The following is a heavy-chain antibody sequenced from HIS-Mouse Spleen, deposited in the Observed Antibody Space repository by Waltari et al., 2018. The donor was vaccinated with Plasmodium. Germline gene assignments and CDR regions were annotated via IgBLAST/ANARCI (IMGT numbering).Heavy chain of an antibody. CDR2: IYYSGST. J-gene: IGHJ4*02. V-gene: IGHV4-59*01. CDR3: ARAGGIAARQFDY. Sequence: QVQLQKSGPGLVKPSETLSLTCTVSGGSIRSYYWSWIRQPPGKGLEWIGYIYYSGSTNYNPSLKSRVTISVDTSKNQFSLKLSSVTAADTAVYYCARAGGIAARQFDYWGQGTLVTVSS. D-gene: IGHD6-6*01. CDR1: GGSIRSYY.